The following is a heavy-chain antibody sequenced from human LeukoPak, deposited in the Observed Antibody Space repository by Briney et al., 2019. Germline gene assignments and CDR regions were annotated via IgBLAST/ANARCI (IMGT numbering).Heavy chain of an antibody. D-gene: IGHD5-12*01. Sequence: GASVKVSCKASGYTFTSYGISWVRQAPGQGLEWMGRIIPILGIANYAQKFQGRVTITADKSTSTAYMELSSLRSEDTAVYYCARDDGYKDYWGQGTLVTVSS. CDR2: IIPILGIA. CDR1: GYTFTSYG. V-gene: IGHV1-69*04. J-gene: IGHJ4*02. CDR3: ARDDGYKDY.